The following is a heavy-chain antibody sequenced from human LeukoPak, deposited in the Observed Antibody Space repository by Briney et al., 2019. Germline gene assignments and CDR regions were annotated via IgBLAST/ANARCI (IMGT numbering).Heavy chain of an antibody. J-gene: IGHJ4*02. CDR2: ISSSSSYI. V-gene: IGHV3-21*01. D-gene: IGHD1-26*01. Sequence: GGSLRLSCAASGFTFSSYSMNWVRQAPGKGLEWVSSISSSSSYIYCADSVKGRFTISRDNAKNSLYLQMNSLRAEDTAVYYCARDRGSYYLAFFDYWGQGTLVTVSS. CDR3: ARDRGSYYLAFFDY. CDR1: GFTFSSYS.